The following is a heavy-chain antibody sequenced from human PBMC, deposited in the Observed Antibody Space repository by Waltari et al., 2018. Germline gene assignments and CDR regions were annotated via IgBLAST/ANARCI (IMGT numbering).Heavy chain of an antibody. CDR1: GFSFSSYA. J-gene: IGHJ4*02. Sequence: EVQLLESGGGLVQPGGSLRLSCAASGFSFSSYAMTWVRQAPGKGLEWVSASSGSGGSTYYADSVKGRFTISRDNSKNTLYLQMNSLRAEDTAVYYCAKRGVSADDYWGQGTLVTVSS. CDR2: SSGSGGST. CDR3: AKRGVSADDY. D-gene: IGHD2-2*01. V-gene: IGHV3-23*01.